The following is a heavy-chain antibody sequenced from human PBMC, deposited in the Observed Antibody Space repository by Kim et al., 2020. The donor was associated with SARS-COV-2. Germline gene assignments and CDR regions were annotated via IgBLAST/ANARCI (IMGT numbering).Heavy chain of an antibody. D-gene: IGHD3-16*01. CDR3: ATLGADRNMGPDY. J-gene: IGHJ4*02. V-gene: IGHV1-2*02. Sequence: YAQKFQGRVTMTRDTSISTAYMELSRLRSDDTAVYYCATLGADRNMGPDYWGQGTLVTVSS.